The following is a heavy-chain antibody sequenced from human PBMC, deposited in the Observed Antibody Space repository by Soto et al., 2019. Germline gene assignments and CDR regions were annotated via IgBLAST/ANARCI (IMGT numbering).Heavy chain of an antibody. Sequence: PGGSLRLSCAASGFTFSSYAMSWVRQAPGKGLEWVSAISGSGGSTYYAGSVKGRFTISRDNSKNTLYLQMNSLRAEDTAVYYCANIQDYDILTKPNIRHSVGLADEVDYWGQGTLVTVSS. V-gene: IGHV3-23*01. CDR3: ANIQDYDILTKPNIRHSVGLADEVDY. CDR2: ISGSGGST. J-gene: IGHJ4*02. CDR1: GFTFSSYA. D-gene: IGHD3-9*01.